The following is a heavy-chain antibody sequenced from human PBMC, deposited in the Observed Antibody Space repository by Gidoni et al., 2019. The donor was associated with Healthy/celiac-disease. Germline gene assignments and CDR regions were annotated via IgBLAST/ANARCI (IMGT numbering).Heavy chain of an antibody. CDR3: ARAPRGSRISSGWSHRGAFDI. CDR1: GWSFSGYY. Sequence: QVQLQQWGAGLLKPSETLSLTCAVYGWSFSGYYSSWIRQPPGKGLEWIGEINHSGSTNYNPSRKSRVTISVDTSKNQFSLKLSSVTAADTAVYYCARAPRGSRISSGWSHRGAFDIWGQGTMVTVSS. CDR2: INHSGST. V-gene: IGHV4-34*01. D-gene: IGHD6-19*01. J-gene: IGHJ3*02.